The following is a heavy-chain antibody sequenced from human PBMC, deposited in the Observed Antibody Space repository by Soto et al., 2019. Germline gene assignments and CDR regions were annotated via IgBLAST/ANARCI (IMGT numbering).Heavy chain of an antibody. Sequence: QVHVVESGGGVVQPGTSLRLSCTASGFSFFNYGFAWIRQAPGKGLEWVAVVTYDSREKYYADSVKGRFTISRDNSKNTVYLQMDSLQHNDSALYYCGKAGGSELRYFDWPEVGVWGQGTLVTVSS. J-gene: IGHJ4*02. D-gene: IGHD3-9*01. CDR3: GKAGGSELRYFDWPEVGV. CDR1: GFSFFNYG. V-gene: IGHV3-30*18. CDR2: VTYDSREK.